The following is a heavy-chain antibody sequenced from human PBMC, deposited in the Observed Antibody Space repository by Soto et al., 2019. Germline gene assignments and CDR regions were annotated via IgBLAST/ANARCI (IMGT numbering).Heavy chain of an antibody. D-gene: IGHD2-2*01. CDR1: GFTFTYYA. CDR3: AKDRDYPRDQFHY. CDR2: ISANGQGI. Sequence: LRLFCTASGFTFTYYAFSWVRQAPGKGLEWVSAISANGQGIYYADSVRGRFTISRDNSKNTVFLHMDSLRAEDTAVYYCAKDRDYPRDQFHYWGQGTLVTVSS. J-gene: IGHJ4*02. V-gene: IGHV3-23*01.